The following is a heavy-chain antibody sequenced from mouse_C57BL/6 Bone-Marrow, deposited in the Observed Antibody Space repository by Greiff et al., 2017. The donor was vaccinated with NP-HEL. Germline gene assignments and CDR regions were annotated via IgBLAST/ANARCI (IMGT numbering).Heavy chain of an antibody. V-gene: IGHV5-4*03. D-gene: IGHD1-1*01. CDR1: GFTFSSYA. CDR2: ISDGGSYT. Sequence: EVKLMESGGGLVKPGGSLKLSCAASGFTFSSYAMSWVRQTPEKRLEWVATISDGGSYTYYPDNVKGRFTISRDNAKNNLYLQMSHLKSEDTAMYYCARSLITTVVAFDYWGQGTTLTVSS. J-gene: IGHJ2*01. CDR3: ARSLITTVVAFDY.